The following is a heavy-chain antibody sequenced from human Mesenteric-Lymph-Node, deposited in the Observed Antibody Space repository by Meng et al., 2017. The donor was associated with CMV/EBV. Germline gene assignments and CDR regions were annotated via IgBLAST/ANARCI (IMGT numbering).Heavy chain of an antibody. J-gene: IGHJ6*02. CDR2: IYSGGRST. V-gene: IGHV3-23*03. Sequence: GGSLRLSCAASGFTFSTYAMSWVRQAPGKWLEWVSVIYSGGRSTYYAGSVKGRFTISTDISKNTLYLQMNSLTVEDTAVYYCTRGGRRGMDVWGQGTAVTVSS. CDR3: TRGGRRGMDV. CDR1: GFTFSTYA. D-gene: IGHD3-16*01.